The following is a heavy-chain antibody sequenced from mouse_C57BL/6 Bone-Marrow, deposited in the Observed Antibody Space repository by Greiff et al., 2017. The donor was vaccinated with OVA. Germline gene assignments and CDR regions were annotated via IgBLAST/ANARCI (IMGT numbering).Heavy chain of an antibody. CDR2: ISSGGSYT. V-gene: IGHV5-6*01. CDR3: ARADWAWFAY. J-gene: IGHJ3*01. Sequence: EVNLVESGGDLVKPGGSLKLSCAASGFTFSSYGMSWVRQTPDKRLEWVATISSGGSYTYYPDSVKGRFTISRDNAKNTLYLQMSSLKSEDTAMYYCARADWAWFAYWGQGTLVTVSA. CDR1: GFTFSSYG.